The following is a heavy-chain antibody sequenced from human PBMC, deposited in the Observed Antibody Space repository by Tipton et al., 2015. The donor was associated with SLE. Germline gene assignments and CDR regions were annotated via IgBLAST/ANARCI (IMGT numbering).Heavy chain of an antibody. CDR3: ASHKSSFWYRGAFDI. V-gene: IGHV4-31*03. D-gene: IGHD2/OR15-2a*01. Sequence: TLSLTCIVSGGSISRGTYYWSWIRHHPRKGPEWIGYIYNSGGTYYNPSLKSRVTISIDTSRKQFSLKLTSVTAADTAVYYCASHKSSFWYRGAFDIWGQGTTAVVSS. CDR1: GGSISRGTYY. CDR2: IYNSGGT. J-gene: IGHJ3*02.